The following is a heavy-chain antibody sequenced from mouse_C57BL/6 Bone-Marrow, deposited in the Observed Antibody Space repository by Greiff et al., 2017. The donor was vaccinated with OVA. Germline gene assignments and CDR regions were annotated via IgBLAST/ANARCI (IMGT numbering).Heavy chain of an antibody. Sequence: VQLQQSGAELVRPGASVKLSCTASGFNIKDDYMHWVKQRPEQGLEWIGWIDPENGDTEYASKFQGKATITADTSSNTSYLQLSSLTSEDTAFYYCTTYSFSFAYWGQGTLVTVSA. CDR3: TTYSFSFAY. CDR1: GFNIKDDY. D-gene: IGHD2-12*01. V-gene: IGHV14-4*01. CDR2: IDPENGDT. J-gene: IGHJ3*01.